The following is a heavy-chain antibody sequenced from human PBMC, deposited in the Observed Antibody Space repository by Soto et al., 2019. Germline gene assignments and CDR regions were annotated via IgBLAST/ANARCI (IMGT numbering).Heavy chain of an antibody. CDR3: TTMGYCSGASCYSGVAS. CDR1: GFTFTNAW. D-gene: IGHD2-15*01. Sequence: EVQLVESGGGLVQPGGSLRLSCAASGFTFTNAWMTWVRQAPGKGLEWVGRIRSKTDGGTADFAAPVKGRFTISRDELKNTLCLEMSGPRAEDPAVYHCTTMGYCSGASCYSGVASWGQGALVTVSS. V-gene: IGHV3-15*01. J-gene: IGHJ5*02. CDR2: IRSKTDGGTA.